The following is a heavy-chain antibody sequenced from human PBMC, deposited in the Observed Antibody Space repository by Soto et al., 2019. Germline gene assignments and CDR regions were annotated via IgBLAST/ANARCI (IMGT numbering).Heavy chain of an antibody. J-gene: IGHJ4*02. Sequence: IQLVQSGPEVKTPGTSVKVSCKASGFTFTHSGMQWVRQARGQSLEWLGWIVVGSGKTNYAPKYQERVTLTSDKATFSHYMGLSSLTSEGTALYYWAAGFYYGGSDPRGRIDWGQGTLVTVSS. V-gene: IGHV1-58*02. CDR3: AAGFYYGGSDPRGRID. D-gene: IGHD2-21*01. CDR2: IVVGSGKT. CDR1: GFTFTHSG.